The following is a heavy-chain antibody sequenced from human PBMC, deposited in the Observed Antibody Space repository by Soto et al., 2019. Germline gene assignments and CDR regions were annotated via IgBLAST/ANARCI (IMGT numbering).Heavy chain of an antibody. J-gene: IGHJ6*03. CDR1: GFTFSNYA. V-gene: IGHV3-23*01. CDR2: IRGSGGRT. Sequence: PGGCLRLSCAASGFTFSNYAMSWVRQAPGKGLEWVSAIRGSGGRTYYADSMRGRFTISRDNSENTLYLQMNSLRPDDTALYYCAKAPAGPIYYYYMDVWGKGTTVTVSS. CDR3: AKAPAGPIYYYYMDV.